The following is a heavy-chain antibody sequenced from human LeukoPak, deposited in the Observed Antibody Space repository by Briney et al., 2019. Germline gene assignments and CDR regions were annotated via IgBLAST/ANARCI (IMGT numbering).Heavy chain of an antibody. CDR2: IYWDDDQ. CDR1: GFSLSTSGVA. D-gene: IGHD2-15*01. CDR3: AHSLPFCNGNSCSYYFDY. Sequence: SGPTLVKPTQPLTLTCSFSGFSLSTSGVAVGWIRQPPGKALEWLALIYWDDDQRYSPSLKSRLTITKDTSKNQVVLTMTNMDPVDTATYYCAHSLPFCNGNSCSYYFDYWGQGTLVTVSS. J-gene: IGHJ4*02. V-gene: IGHV2-5*02.